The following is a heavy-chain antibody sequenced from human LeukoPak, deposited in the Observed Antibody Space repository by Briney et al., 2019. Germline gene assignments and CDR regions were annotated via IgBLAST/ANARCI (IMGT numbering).Heavy chain of an antibody. CDR2: ISGSGGST. V-gene: IGHV3-23*01. J-gene: IGHJ4*02. CDR1: GFTFSTYA. CDR3: ARDPGVADY. D-gene: IGHD3-3*01. Sequence: GGSLRLSCAPSGFTFSTYAMSWVRQAPGKGLEWVSAISGSGGSTYYADSVKGRFTISRDNYKNTLYLQMNSLRAEDTAVYYCARDPGVADYWGQGTLVTVSS.